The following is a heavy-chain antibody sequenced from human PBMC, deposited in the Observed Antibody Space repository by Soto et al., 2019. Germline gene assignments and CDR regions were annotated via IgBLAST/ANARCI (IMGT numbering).Heavy chain of an antibody. CDR2: IYSGGST. CDR1: GFTVSSNY. J-gene: IGHJ6*02. D-gene: IGHD6-13*01. Sequence: EVQLVESGGGLIQPGGSLRLSCAASGFTVSSNYMSWVRQAPGKGLEWVSVIYSGGSTYYADSVKGRFTISRDNSKNTLYLQMNSLRAEDTAVYYCARERSWYVPLGYYYGMDVWGQGTTVTDSS. CDR3: ARERSWYVPLGYYYGMDV. V-gene: IGHV3-53*01.